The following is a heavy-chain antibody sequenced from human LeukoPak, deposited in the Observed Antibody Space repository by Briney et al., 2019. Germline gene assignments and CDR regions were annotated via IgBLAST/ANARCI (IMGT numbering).Heavy chain of an antibody. CDR1: GGSFSGYY. CDR2: INHSGST. D-gene: IGHD2-2*01. J-gene: IGHJ6*03. CDR3: ARGVPAAMHYYYYMDV. V-gene: IGHV4-34*01. Sequence: SETLSLTCAVYGGSFSGYYWSWIRQPPGKGLEWIGEINHSGSTNYNPSLKSRVTKSVDTSKNQFSLKLSSVTAADTAVYYCARGVPAAMHYYYYMDVWGKGTTVTVSS.